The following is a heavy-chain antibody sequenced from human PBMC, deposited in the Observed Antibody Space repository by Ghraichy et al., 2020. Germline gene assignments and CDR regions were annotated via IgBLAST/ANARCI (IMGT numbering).Heavy chain of an antibody. D-gene: IGHD6-19*01. J-gene: IGHJ2*01. CDR1: GGSISSSSYS. Sequence: SETLSLTCTVSGGSISSSSYSWGWIRQPPGKGLEWIGNSFYSGSTYYNPFLKSRVTISVDTSKNQFPLKLSSVTAADTAVYYCARLTAVAGTLWYFDLWGCGTLVTVSS. V-gene: IGHV4-39*01. CDR2: SFYSGST. CDR3: ARLTAVAGTLWYFDL.